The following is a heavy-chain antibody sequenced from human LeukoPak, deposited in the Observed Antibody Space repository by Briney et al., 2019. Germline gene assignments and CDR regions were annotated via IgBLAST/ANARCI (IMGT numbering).Heavy chain of an antibody. V-gene: IGHV3-7*01. J-gene: IGHJ4*02. CDR1: GFTFSHYW. D-gene: IGHD2-2*01. CDR2: IKQDGSEQ. Sequence: PGGSLRLSCAASGFTFSHYWMTWVRQAPGEWLEWVANIKQDGSEQYYVDSVKGRFTISRDNAKNSLYLQMNSLRVEDTAVYYCARDRCSSTSCFYDYWGQGTLVTVSS. CDR3: ARDRCSSTSCFYDY.